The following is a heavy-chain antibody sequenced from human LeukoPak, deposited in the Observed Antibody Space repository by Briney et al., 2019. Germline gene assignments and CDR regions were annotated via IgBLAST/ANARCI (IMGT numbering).Heavy chain of an antibody. V-gene: IGHV1-8*01. CDR3: ARGRAVWYSSGWYYYFDY. J-gene: IGHJ4*02. Sequence: ASVKVSCKASGYTFTSYDINWVRQATGQGLEWMGWMNPNSGNTGYAQKFQGRVTMTRNTSISTAYMELSSLRSEDTAVYYCARGRAVWYSSGWYYYFDYWGQGILVTVSS. D-gene: IGHD6-19*01. CDR1: GYTFTSYD. CDR2: MNPNSGNT.